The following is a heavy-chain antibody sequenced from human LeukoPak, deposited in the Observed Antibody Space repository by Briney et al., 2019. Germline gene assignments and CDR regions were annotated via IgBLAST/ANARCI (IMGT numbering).Heavy chain of an antibody. CDR1: GFTFSSYS. D-gene: IGHD5-18*01. J-gene: IGHJ4*02. V-gene: IGHV3-48*01. CDR3: ARARGYSYGYSDY. CDR2: ISSSGSVI. Sequence: GGSLRLSCAASGFTFSSYSMNWVRQAPGRGLEWVSYISSSGSVIDYADSVKGRFTISRDDAKNSLYLQMNSLRVEDTAVYYCARARGYSYGYSDYWGQGTLVTVSS.